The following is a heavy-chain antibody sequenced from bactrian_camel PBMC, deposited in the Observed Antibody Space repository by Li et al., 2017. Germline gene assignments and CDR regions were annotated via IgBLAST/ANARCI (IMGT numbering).Heavy chain of an antibody. CDR1: GYTYSNYC. CDR3: AYDPRCISPTGGAWYYDT. Sequence: HVQLVESGGGSVQAGGSLRLTCAASGYTYSNYCMGWFRQAPGKEREEVATIDTQDIPSYTDSVKDRFSISHDNAKKTLTLQMNNLKPEYTAMYSCAYDPRCISPTGGAWYYDTWGQGTQVTVS. D-gene: IGHD1*01. CDR2: IDTQDIP. V-gene: IGHV3S53*01. J-gene: IGHJ4*01.